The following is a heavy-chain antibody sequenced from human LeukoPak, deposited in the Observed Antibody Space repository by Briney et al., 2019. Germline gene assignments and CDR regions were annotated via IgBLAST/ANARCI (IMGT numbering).Heavy chain of an antibody. V-gene: IGHV3-30*04. Sequence: GRSLRLSCAASRFTLCSYAIDCVSGAPGKGQGRGVGISFAGSNTYYADSAKGRFTFSRANSKNTLHLQLNRLRAGATALYYWAGGDLHDHDSTRRGFDIWGQGTMVTVSS. J-gene: IGHJ3*02. CDR3: AGGDLHDHDSTRRGFDI. D-gene: IGHD3-10*01. CDR1: RFTLCSYA. CDR2: ISFAGSNT.